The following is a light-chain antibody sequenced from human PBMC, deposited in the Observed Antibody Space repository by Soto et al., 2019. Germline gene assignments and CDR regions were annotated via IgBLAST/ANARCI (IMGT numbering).Light chain of an antibody. CDR1: QSITTY. CDR2: AAS. J-gene: IGKJ2*01. Sequence: DIQMTQSPSSLSASIGDRITITCRASQSITTYLNWYQQKPGKAPKFLIYAASSLLSGVPSRFSGSGSGIDFTLTISSLQPEDFATYYCQQTYSTPPTFGQGTKLEIK. V-gene: IGKV1-39*01. CDR3: QQTYSTPPT.